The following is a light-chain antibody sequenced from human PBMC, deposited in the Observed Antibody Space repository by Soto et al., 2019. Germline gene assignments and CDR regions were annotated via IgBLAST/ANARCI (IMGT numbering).Light chain of an antibody. V-gene: IGLV2-14*01. Sequence: QSVLTQPASVSGSPGQSITISCTGTSSDVGGYNYVSWYQQHPGKAPKLMIYDVSNRPSGVSNRFSGSKSGNTASLTISGLQAEDEADYYCSSYTSSGTLVVVGGGTKLTVL. CDR1: SSDVGGYNY. CDR3: SSYTSSGTLVV. CDR2: DVS. J-gene: IGLJ2*01.